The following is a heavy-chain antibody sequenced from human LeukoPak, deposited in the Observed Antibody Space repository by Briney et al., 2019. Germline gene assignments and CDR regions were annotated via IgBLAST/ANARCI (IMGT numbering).Heavy chain of an antibody. CDR2: MYHSGSI. J-gene: IGHJ5*02. CDR3: ARNGGGSGWGNWFDP. V-gene: IGHV4-4*02. Sequence: PSETLSLTCAVSGASISNTNWWSWARQPPGKGLEWIGEMYHSGSINYNPSLKSRVTMSLDKSQNQFSLKLSSVTAADTAVYYCARNGGGSGWGNWFDPWGQGTLVTVSS. D-gene: IGHD6-19*01. CDR1: GASISNTNW.